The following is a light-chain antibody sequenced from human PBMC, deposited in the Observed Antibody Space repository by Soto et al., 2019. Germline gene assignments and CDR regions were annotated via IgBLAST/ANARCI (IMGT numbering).Light chain of an antibody. J-gene: IGLJ3*02. CDR3: CSFTSSSTMV. CDR2: EVS. CDR1: SSDGGSYKY. V-gene: IGLV2-14*01. Sequence: QSALTQPASVSGTPGQSSTISCTGTSSDGGSYKYVSWYQQHPGKAPTLLIYEVSNRPSGASNRFSGSKSGNTASLTISGLQAEDEADYDCCSFTSSSTMVFGGGTKLTVL.